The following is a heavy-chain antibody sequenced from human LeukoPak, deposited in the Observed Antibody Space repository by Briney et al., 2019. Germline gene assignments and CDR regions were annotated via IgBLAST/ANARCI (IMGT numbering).Heavy chain of an antibody. CDR3: ARDLPKGYYYYYYYMDV. V-gene: IGHV3-7*01. CDR1: GFTFSSYW. Sequence: GGSLRLSCAASGFTFSSYWMSWVRQAPGKGLEWVANIKEDGSEKRDVDSVKGRFTISRDNAKNSLYLQMNSLRAEDTAVYYCARDLPKGYYYYYYYMDVWGKGTTVTVSS. J-gene: IGHJ6*03. D-gene: IGHD2-15*01. CDR2: IKEDGSEK.